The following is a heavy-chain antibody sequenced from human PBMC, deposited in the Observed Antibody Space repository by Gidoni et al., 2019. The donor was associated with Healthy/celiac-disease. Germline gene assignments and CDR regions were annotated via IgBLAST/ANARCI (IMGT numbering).Heavy chain of an antibody. CDR2: IWYDGSNK. D-gene: IGHD6-13*01. CDR3: ARAFPGIAAAGTETYMDV. CDR1: GFTFSSYG. Sequence: QVQLVESGGGVVQPGRSLRLSCAASGFTFSSYGMHWVRQAPGKGLEWVAVIWYDGSNKYYADSLKGRFTISRDNSKNTLYLQMNSLRAEDTAVYYCARAFPGIAAAGTETYMDVWGKGTTVTVSS. V-gene: IGHV3-33*08. J-gene: IGHJ6*03.